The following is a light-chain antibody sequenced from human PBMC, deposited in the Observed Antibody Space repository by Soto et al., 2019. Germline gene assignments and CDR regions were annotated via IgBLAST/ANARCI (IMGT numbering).Light chain of an antibody. J-gene: IGLJ1*01. CDR2: EVN. CDR3: CSYTTSNTYV. V-gene: IGLV2-14*01. CDR1: SSDIGIYNY. Sequence: QSALTQPASVSGSPGQSITFSCTGTSSDIGIYNYVSWYQQHPGKAPQLMIYEVNNRPSGVSNRFSGSKSGNTASLTISGLQAEDEADYYCCSYTTSNTYVFGTGTKVTVL.